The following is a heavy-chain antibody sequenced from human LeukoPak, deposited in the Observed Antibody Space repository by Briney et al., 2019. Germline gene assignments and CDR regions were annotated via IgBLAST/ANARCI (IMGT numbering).Heavy chain of an antibody. CDR3: ARDSTTTVTHLDY. CDR1: GFTFSSYS. J-gene: IGHJ4*02. D-gene: IGHD4-17*01. Sequence: GGSLRLSCAASGFTFSSYSMNWVRQAPGKGLEWVSSISSSSSYIYYADSVKGRFTISRDNAKNSLYLQMNSLRAEDTAVYYCARDSTTTVTHLDYWGQGTLVTVSS. V-gene: IGHV3-21*01. CDR2: ISSSSSYI.